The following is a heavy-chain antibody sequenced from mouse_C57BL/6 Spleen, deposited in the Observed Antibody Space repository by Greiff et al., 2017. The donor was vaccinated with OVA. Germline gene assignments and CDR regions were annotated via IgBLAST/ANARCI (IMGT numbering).Heavy chain of an antibody. D-gene: IGHD2-4*01. V-gene: IGHV5-6*01. Sequence: EVKLMESGGDLVKPGGSLKLSCAASGFTFSSYGMSWVRQTPDKRLEWVATISSGGSYTYYPDSVKGRFTISRDNAKNTLYLQMSSLKSEDTAMYYCARTDYDYDVGYSMDYWGQGTSVTVSS. CDR1: GFTFSSYG. J-gene: IGHJ4*01. CDR2: ISSGGSYT. CDR3: ARTDYDYDVGYSMDY.